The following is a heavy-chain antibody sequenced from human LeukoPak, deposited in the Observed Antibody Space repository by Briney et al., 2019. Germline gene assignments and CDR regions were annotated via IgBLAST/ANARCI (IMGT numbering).Heavy chain of an antibody. CDR2: IKQDGSEK. Sequence: PGGSLRLSCAASGFTFSSYWMSWVRQAQGQGLEWEANIKQDGSEKYYVDYVKGGFTISRDNAKNSVYLQMNSLRTEDTEVYYCARGGACEERSYHYYSYSGIDVWGQGTTVPVSS. J-gene: IGHJ6*02. CDR3: ARGGACEERSYHYYSYSGIDV. D-gene: IGHD5-24*01. V-gene: IGHV3-7*01. CDR1: GFTFSSYW.